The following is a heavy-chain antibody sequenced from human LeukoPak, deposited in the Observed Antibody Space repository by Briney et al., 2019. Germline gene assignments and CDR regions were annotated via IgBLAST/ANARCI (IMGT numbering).Heavy chain of an antibody. CDR3: ARAIVVPAAMFGWFDP. CDR2: ISRSSGGI. CDR1: GFTFSDYF. D-gene: IGHD2-2*01. J-gene: IGHJ5*02. Sequence: GGSLRLSCAASGFTFSDYFMNWVRQAPGKGLEWISYISRSSGGISYADSVKGRFTISRDNSKNTLYLQMNSLRAEDTAVYYCARAIVVPAAMFGWFDPWGQGTLVTVSS. V-gene: IGHV3-48*01.